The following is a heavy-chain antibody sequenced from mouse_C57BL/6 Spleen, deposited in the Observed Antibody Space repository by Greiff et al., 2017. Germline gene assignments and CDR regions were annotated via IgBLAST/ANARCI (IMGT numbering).Heavy chain of an antibody. CDR1: GYTFTDYN. D-gene: IGHD2-10*02. J-gene: IGHJ2*01. CDR3: AKGGYGIHFDY. Sequence: VQLQQSGPELVKPGASVKMSCKASGYTFTDYNMHWVKQSHGKSLEWIGYINPNNGGTSYNQKFKGKATLTVNKSSSTAYMELRSLTSEDSAVYYCAKGGYGIHFDYWGQGTTLTVSS. V-gene: IGHV1-22*01. CDR2: INPNNGGT.